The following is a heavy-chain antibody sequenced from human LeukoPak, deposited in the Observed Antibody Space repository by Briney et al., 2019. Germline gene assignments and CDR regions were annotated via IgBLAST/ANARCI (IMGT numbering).Heavy chain of an antibody. CDR3: ARLRMGGATGPSEAFDI. Sequence: GESLKISCKGSGYSFTSYWIGWVRRMPGKGLEWMGIIYPGDSDTRYSPSFQGQVTISADKSISTAYLQWSSLKASDAAMYYCARLRMGGATGPSEAFDIWGQGTMVTVSS. J-gene: IGHJ3*02. CDR2: IYPGDSDT. CDR1: GYSFTSYW. D-gene: IGHD5-12*01. V-gene: IGHV5-51*01.